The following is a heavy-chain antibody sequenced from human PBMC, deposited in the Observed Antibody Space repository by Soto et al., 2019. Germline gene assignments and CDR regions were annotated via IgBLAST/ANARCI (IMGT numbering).Heavy chain of an antibody. CDR1: GYSFTSYW. Sequence: GESLKISCKGSGYSFTSYWIGWVRQMPGKGLEWTGIIYPGDSDTRYSPSFQGQVTISADKSISTAYLQWSSLEASDTAMYYCARPYYYDSSGSDYWGQGTLVTVSS. D-gene: IGHD3-22*01. CDR3: ARPYYYDSSGSDY. J-gene: IGHJ4*02. V-gene: IGHV5-51*01. CDR2: IYPGDSDT.